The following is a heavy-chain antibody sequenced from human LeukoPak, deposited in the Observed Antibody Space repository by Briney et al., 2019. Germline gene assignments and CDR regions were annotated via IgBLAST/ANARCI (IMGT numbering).Heavy chain of an antibody. CDR3: ARALNGWFQNRFDP. CDR1: GFTFSDYY. Sequence: KPGGSLGLSCAASGFTFSDYYMTWIRQAPGKGLEWVSYISSSGAYTNYADSLKGRFTISRDNGKNSLYLQMDSLRVEDTAVYYCARALNGWFQNRFDPWGQGTLVTVSS. D-gene: IGHD6-19*01. CDR2: ISSSGAYT. J-gene: IGHJ5*02. V-gene: IGHV3-11*05.